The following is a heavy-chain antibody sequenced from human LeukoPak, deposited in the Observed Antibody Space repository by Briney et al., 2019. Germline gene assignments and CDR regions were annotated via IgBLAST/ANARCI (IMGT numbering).Heavy chain of an antibody. V-gene: IGHV4-59*13. CDR1: GGSISSYY. Sequence: NPSQTLSLTCTVSGGSISSYYWSWIRQPPGKGLEWIGYIYYSGSTNYNPSLKSRVTISVDTSKNQFSLKLSSVTAADTAVYYCARSEDYVGVFGFDPWGRGTLVTVSS. J-gene: IGHJ5*02. CDR3: ARSEDYVGVFGFDP. D-gene: IGHD4-17*01. CDR2: IYYSGST.